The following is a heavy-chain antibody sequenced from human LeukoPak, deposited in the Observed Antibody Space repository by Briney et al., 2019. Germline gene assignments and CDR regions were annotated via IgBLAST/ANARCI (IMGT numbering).Heavy chain of an antibody. CDR3: ARGGIAYCGGDCYPHFDY. CDR1: GFTFSSYG. Sequence: GGSLRLSCAASGFTFSSYGMHWVRQAPGKGLEWVAVIWYDGSNKYYADSVKGRFTISRDNSKNTLYLQMNSLRAEDTAVYYCARGGIAYCGGDCYPHFDYWGQGTLVTVSS. V-gene: IGHV3-33*01. CDR2: IWYDGSNK. D-gene: IGHD2-21*02. J-gene: IGHJ4*02.